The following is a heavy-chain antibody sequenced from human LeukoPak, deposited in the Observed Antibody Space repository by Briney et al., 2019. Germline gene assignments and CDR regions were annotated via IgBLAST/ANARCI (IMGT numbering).Heavy chain of an antibody. Sequence: VQPGGSLRLSCAASGFTFSSYGMHWVRQAPGKGLEWVAFIRYDGSNKYYADSVKGRFTISRDNSKNTLYLQMNSLRAEDTAVYYCAKTLRLYCAGDCQTYDYWGQGTLVTVSS. CDR1: GFTFSSYG. CDR3: AKTLRLYCAGDCQTYDY. J-gene: IGHJ4*02. V-gene: IGHV3-30*02. CDR2: IRYDGSNK. D-gene: IGHD2-21*01.